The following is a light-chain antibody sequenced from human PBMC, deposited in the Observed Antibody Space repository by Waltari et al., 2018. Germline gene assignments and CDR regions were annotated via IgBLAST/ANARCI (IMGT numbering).Light chain of an antibody. J-gene: IGKJ5*01. CDR3: QQYNNLVLT. CDR2: VAS. CDR1: QDIHKY. V-gene: IGKV1-33*01. Sequence: DIQMTQSPSSLSASVGDRVTITCQASQDIHKYLNWYHQKPGKAPKLLISVASKLEMGVPSRFSGSGSGTDFTFTITSLQPEDIGTYYCQQYNNLVLTFGQGTRLEIK.